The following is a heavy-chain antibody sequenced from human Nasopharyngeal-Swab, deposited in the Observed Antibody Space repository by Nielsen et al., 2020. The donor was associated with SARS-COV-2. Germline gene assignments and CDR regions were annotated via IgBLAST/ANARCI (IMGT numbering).Heavy chain of an antibody. D-gene: IGHD2-15*01. CDR3: ARVCSGGSCYSTDYYYGMDV. V-gene: IGHV1-8*01. J-gene: IGHJ6*02. CDR2: MNPNSGNT. CDR1: GYTFTSYD. Sequence: ASVTVSCKASGYTFTSYDINWVRQATGQGLEWVGWMNPNSGNTGYAQKFQGRVTMTRNTSISTAYMELSSLRSEDTAVYYCARVCSGGSCYSTDYYYGMDVWGQGTTVTVSS.